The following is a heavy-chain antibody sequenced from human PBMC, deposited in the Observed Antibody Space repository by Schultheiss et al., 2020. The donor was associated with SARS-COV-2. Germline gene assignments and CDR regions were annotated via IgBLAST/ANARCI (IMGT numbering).Heavy chain of an antibody. J-gene: IGHJ4*02. CDR1: GGSISSGGYY. CDR3: ARGETYYYDSSGYDARYYFDY. Sequence: SQTLSLTCTVSGGSISSGGYYWSWIRQHPGKGLEWIGYIYYSGSTYYNPSLKSRVTISVDTSKNQFSLKLSSVTAADTAVYYCARGETYYYDSSGYDARYYFDYWGQGTLVTVSS. V-gene: IGHV4-31*03. D-gene: IGHD3-22*01. CDR2: IYYSGST.